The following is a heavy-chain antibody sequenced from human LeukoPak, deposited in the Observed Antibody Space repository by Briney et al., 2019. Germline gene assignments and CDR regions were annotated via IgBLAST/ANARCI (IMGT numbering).Heavy chain of an antibody. CDR3: AVSLTTGGYYGMDV. D-gene: IGHD1-1*01. V-gene: IGHV1-24*01. CDR1: GYTLTELS. J-gene: IGHJ6*02. Sequence: ASVKGSCKVSGYTLTELSLHWVRQAPGKGIEWMGRFDPEDGETIYARKFQGRVTMTEDTSTDTAYMELSSLRSEDTAVYFCAVSLTTGGYYGMDVWGQGTTVTVSS. CDR2: FDPEDGET.